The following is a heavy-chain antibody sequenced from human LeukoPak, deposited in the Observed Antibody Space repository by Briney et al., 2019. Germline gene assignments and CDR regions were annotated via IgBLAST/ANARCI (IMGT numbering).Heavy chain of an antibody. V-gene: IGHV4-34*01. CDR3: ARGRGSGWNYYYYHYMDV. D-gene: IGHD6-19*01. CDR2: INHSGST. J-gene: IGHJ6*03. Sequence: SETLSLTCAVYGGSFSGYYWSWIRQPPGKGLEWIGEINHSGSTNYNPSLKSRVTISVDTSKNQFSLKLSSVTAADTAVYYCARGRGSGWNYYYYHYMDVWGKGTTVTVSS. CDR1: GGSFSGYY.